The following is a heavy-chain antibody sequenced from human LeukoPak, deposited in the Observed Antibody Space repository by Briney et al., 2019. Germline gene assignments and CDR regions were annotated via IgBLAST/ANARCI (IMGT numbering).Heavy chain of an antibody. CDR2: ISGSGGST. Sequence: PGGSLRLSCAASGFTFSSYAMSLGRPGPGEGLEWGSAISGSGGSTYYADSVKGRFTISRDNSKNTLYLQMNSLRAEDTAVYYCAKDLRRGIQLWLDYWGQGTLVTVSS. J-gene: IGHJ4*02. CDR3: AKDLRRGIQLWLDY. D-gene: IGHD5-18*01. V-gene: IGHV3-23*01. CDR1: GFTFSSYA.